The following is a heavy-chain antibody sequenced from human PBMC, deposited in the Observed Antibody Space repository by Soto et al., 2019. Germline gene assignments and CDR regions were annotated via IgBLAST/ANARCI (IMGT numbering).Heavy chain of an antibody. CDR2: IYPDDSDI. CDR3: ARHLLGVTTPYFDY. J-gene: IGHJ4*02. Sequence: EVQLVQSGAEGKKSGESLKISCKGSGYTFINYWIGWVRQMPGKGLEWMGIIYPDDSDIRYSPSFQGQVTISADKSISTAYLQWSSLKASDTAMHYCARHLLGVTTPYFDYWGQGTLVTVSS. D-gene: IGHD4-17*01. CDR1: GYTFINYW. V-gene: IGHV5-51*01.